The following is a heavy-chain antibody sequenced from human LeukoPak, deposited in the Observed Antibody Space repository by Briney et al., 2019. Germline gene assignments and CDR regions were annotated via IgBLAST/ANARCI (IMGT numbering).Heavy chain of an antibody. D-gene: IGHD3-9*01. Sequence: GGSLRLSCAASGFAFSTYWMHWVRQAPGKGLVWVSRINSDGSSTTYADSVKGRFTISRDNAKNTLYLQMNSLRAEDTVVYYCASHFDWRNWGQGTLVTVSS. CDR3: ASHFDWRN. CDR2: INSDGSST. CDR1: GFAFSTYW. J-gene: IGHJ4*02. V-gene: IGHV3-74*01.